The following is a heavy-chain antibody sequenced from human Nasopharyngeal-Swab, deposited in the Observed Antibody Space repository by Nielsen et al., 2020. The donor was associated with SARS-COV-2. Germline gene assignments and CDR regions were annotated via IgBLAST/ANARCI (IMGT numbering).Heavy chain of an antibody. CDR3: ARDGFGESPYYYYYGMDV. J-gene: IGHJ6*02. CDR1: GFTFSNYS. CDR2: ISSSTSYI. Sequence: GESLKISCAASGFTFSNYSMNWVRQAPEKGLEWVSSISSSTSYIYYADLVKGRFTISRDNAKNSLYLQMNSLRAEDTAVYYCARDGFGESPYYYYYGMDVWGQGTTVTVSS. D-gene: IGHD3-10*01. V-gene: IGHV3-21*01.